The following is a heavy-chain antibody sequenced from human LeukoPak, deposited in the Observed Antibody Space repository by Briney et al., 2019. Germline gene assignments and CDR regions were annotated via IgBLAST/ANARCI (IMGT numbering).Heavy chain of an antibody. CDR1: GFTVSSNY. CDR3: ATALGAAGTPIDY. J-gene: IGHJ4*02. D-gene: IGHD6-13*01. V-gene: IGHV3-53*01. CDR2: IYSGGST. Sequence: PGGSLRLSCAASGFTVSSNYMSWVRQAPGKGLEWVSVIYSGGSTYYADSVKGRFTISRDNSKNTLYLQMNSLRAEDTAVYYCATALGAAGTPIDYWGQGTLVTVSS.